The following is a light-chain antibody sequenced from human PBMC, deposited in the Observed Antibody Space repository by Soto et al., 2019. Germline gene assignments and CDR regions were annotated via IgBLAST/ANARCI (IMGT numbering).Light chain of an antibody. J-gene: IGKJ1*01. CDR2: AAS. CDR1: ESLSSGY. CDR3: HQYDTSPRT. V-gene: IGKV3-20*01. Sequence: PGERATLSCRASESLSSGYLDWYQQKPGQAPRILIYAASSRATGIPDRFSGSGSGTDFTLTISRLEPEDFAVYYCHQYDTSPRTFGQGTKVEI.